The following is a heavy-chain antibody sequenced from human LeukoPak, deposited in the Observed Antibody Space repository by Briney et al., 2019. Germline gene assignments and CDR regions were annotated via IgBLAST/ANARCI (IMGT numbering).Heavy chain of an antibody. J-gene: IGHJ5*02. CDR1: GFTFDDYG. CDR2: INWNGGST. V-gene: IGHV3-20*04. D-gene: IGHD6-6*01. Sequence: GGSLRLSCAASGFTFDDYGMSWVRQAPGKGLEWVSGINWNGGSTGYADSVKGRFTISRDNGKNSLYLQMNSLRAEDTAVYFCARGSSNVAARNNWFDPWGQGTLVTVSS. CDR3: ARGSSNVAARNNWFDP.